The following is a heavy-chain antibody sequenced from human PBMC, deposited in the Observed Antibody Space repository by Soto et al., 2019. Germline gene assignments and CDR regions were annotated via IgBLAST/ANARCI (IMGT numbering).Heavy chain of an antibody. CDR3: ATTTVVTPYWYFDL. V-gene: IGHV1-69*12. Sequence: QVQLVQSGAEVKKPGSSVKVSCKASGGTFSSYAISWVRQAPGQGLEWMGGIIPIFGTANYAQKFQGRVTLTADESTSTAYLELSSRRSEDTAVYYCATTTVVTPYWYFDLWGRGTLVTVSS. J-gene: IGHJ2*01. CDR1: GGTFSSYA. CDR2: IIPIFGTA. D-gene: IGHD4-17*01.